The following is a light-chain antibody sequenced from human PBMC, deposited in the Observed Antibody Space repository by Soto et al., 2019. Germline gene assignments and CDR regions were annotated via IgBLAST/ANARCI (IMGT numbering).Light chain of an antibody. CDR3: QSYDSSAGVV. CDR1: SSNIGAGYD. J-gene: IGLJ2*01. V-gene: IGLV1-40*01. CDR2: GNS. Sequence: SVLTQPPSVSGAPGQRVTISCTGSSSNIGAGYDVHWYQQLPGTAPKLLIYGNSNRPSGVPDRFSGSKSGTSASLAITGLQAEDEADYYCQSYDSSAGVVFGGGTKLTVL.